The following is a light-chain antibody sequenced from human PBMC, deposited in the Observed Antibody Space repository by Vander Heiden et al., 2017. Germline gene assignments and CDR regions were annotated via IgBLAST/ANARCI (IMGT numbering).Light chain of an antibody. CDR1: KLGDKY. CDR3: QAWDSITVV. V-gene: IGLV3-1*01. CDR2: QDS. J-gene: IGLJ2*01. Sequence: SYELTQPPSVSVSPGQTASITCSGDKLGDKYACWYQQKPGQSPVLVIYQDSQRPSGIPARFSGSNSGNTATLTISGTQAMDEADYYCQAWDSITVVFGGGTKLTVL.